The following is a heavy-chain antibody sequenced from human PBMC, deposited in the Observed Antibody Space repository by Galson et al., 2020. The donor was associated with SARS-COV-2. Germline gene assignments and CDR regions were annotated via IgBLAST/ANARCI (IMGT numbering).Heavy chain of an antibody. CDR2: FYDSENT. J-gene: IGHJ4*02. CDR1: GGSISNTDYC. D-gene: IGHD3-3*01. V-gene: IGHV4-39*01. CDR3: ARQVLFLESLPVNYFDY. Sequence: SETLSLTCTVTGGSISNTDYCWGWVRQTPEKGLEWIGCFYDSENTFYNPSLKSRVTVSVDTSNHRFSLRLSSVTAADTAVYYCARQVLFLESLPVNYFDYWGQGTLVTVSS.